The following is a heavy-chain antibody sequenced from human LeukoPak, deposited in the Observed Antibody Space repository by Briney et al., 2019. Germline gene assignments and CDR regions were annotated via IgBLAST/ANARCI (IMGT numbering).Heavy chain of an antibody. CDR2: INTDGSST. V-gene: IGHV3-74*01. CDR1: GFTFSSYW. D-gene: IGHD5-12*01. J-gene: IGHJ4*02. Sequence: PGGSLRLSCAASGFTFSSYWMHWVRQAPGKGLVWVSRINTDGSSTSYADSVKGRFTISRDNAKNTLYLQMNSLRAEDTAVYYCAREGGYSGYDTLHYWGQGTLITVSS. CDR3: AREGGYSGYDTLHY.